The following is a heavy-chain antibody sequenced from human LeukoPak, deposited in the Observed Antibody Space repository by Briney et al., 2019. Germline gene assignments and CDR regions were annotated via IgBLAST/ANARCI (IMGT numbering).Heavy chain of an antibody. CDR3: ARGIVDTAIPHYFDY. V-gene: IGHV3-66*01. CDR2: IYSGGST. CDR1: GFTVSSNY. Sequence: GGSLRLSCAASGFTVSSNYMSWVRQAPGKGLEWVSVIYSGGSTYYADSVKGRFTISRDNSKNTLYLQMNSLRAEDTAVYYCARGIVDTAIPHYFDYWGQGTLVTVSS. J-gene: IGHJ4*02. D-gene: IGHD5-18*01.